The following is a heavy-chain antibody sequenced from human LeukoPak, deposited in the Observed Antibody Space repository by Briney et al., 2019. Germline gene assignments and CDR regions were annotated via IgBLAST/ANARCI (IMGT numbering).Heavy chain of an antibody. Sequence: SETLSLTCTVSGGSISSYYWSWIRQPPGKGREGIGYIYYSGSTNYNPSLKSRVTISVDTSKHQFSLKLSSVTAADTAVYYCATLPVDTAMGFDYWGQGTLVTVSS. J-gene: IGHJ4*02. D-gene: IGHD5-18*01. CDR3: ATLPVDTAMGFDY. CDR2: IYYSGST. CDR1: GGSISSYY. V-gene: IGHV4-59*08.